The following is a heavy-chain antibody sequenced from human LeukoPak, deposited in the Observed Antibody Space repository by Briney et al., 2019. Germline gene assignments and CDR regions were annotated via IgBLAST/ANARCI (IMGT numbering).Heavy chain of an antibody. J-gene: IGHJ3*02. CDR3: ARDAPSETTMVSAFDI. CDR2: IIPIFGTA. Sequence: SVKVSCMAYGGTFGTYAISWVRQAPGQGLEWMGGIIPIFGTANYAQKFQGRVTISADEFTRTAYVEVSSLRSEDTAVYYCARDAPSETTMVSAFDIWGQGTMVTVSS. D-gene: IGHD5-18*01. CDR1: GGTFGTYA. V-gene: IGHV1-69*13.